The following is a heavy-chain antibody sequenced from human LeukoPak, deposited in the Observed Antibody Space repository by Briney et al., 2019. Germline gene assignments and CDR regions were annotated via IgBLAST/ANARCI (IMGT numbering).Heavy chain of an antibody. CDR1: GYTFTDEY. CDR3: VRHLTDPTSGDY. CDR2: MRPNTGDT. J-gene: IGHJ4*02. D-gene: IGHD1-14*01. Sequence: ASVKVSCKTSGYTFTDEYIHWVRQAPGHGLECMGWMRPNTGDTVYVQKFQGRVTFTRDTSISTAYMELHRLRSDDTAVYYCVRHLTDPTSGDYWGQGTLVTVSS. V-gene: IGHV1-2*02.